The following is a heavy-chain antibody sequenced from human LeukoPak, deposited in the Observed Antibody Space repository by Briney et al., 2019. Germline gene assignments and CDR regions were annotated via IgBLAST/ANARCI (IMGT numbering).Heavy chain of an antibody. Sequence: GGSLRLSCVASGFSFSDSVIHWVRQAPGKGLEWVAVISHDVKTTYYADSAKGRFTISRDSSKNTLYLQMDSLRAGDTAVYYCARVGYSYGHWYFDLWGRGTLVTVSS. CDR3: ARVGYSYGHWYFDL. CDR2: ISHDVKTT. D-gene: IGHD5-18*01. CDR1: GFSFSDSV. J-gene: IGHJ2*01. V-gene: IGHV3-30*14.